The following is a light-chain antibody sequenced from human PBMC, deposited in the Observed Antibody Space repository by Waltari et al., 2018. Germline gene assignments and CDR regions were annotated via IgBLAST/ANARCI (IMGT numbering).Light chain of an antibody. J-gene: IGLJ3*02. Sequence: QTVVTQAPSMTASPGGTVTLTCASSTGAVTSGHHPNWFQQKPGQAPRALIYSTNNKHPWTPARFSGSLLGGKAALTLSGVQPEDEADYYCLLHFHAAWVFGGGTKLTVL. CDR3: LLHFHAAWV. CDR1: TGAVTSGHH. CDR2: STN. V-gene: IGLV7-43*01.